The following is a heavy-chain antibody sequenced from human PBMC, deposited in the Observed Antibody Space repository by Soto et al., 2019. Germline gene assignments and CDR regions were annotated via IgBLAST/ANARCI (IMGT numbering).Heavy chain of an antibody. CDR3: AKGVAGWYDFDY. V-gene: IGHV3-9*01. CDR2: ISWNVGSI. J-gene: IGHJ4*02. D-gene: IGHD2-15*01. CDR1: GFTFDDYA. Sequence: EVQLVESGGGLVQPGRSLRLSCAASGFTFDDYAMHWVRQAPGKGLEWVSGISWNVGSIAYADSVKGRFTISRDNAKNSLYLHMNSLRAEDTALYYCAKGVAGWYDFDYWGQGTLVTVSS.